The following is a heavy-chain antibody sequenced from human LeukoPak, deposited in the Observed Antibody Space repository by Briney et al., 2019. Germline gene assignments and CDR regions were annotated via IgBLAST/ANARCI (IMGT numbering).Heavy chain of an antibody. Sequence: GGSLRLSCAASGFTFSSYAMSWVRQAPGKGLEWVSAISGSGGSTYYADSVKGRFTISRDNSKNTLYLQMNGLRAEDTAVYYCSKNLFFNLGSGRSPFGGQGTLVTVSS. V-gene: IGHV3-23*01. CDR3: SKNLFFNLGSGRSPF. D-gene: IGHD3-10*01. CDR1: GFTFSSYA. CDR2: ISGSGGST. J-gene: IGHJ4*02.